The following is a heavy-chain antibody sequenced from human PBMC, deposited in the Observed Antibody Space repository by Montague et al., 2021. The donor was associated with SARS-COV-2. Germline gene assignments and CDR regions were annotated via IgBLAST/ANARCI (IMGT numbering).Heavy chain of an antibody. Sequence: SETLSLTCTVSGGSISSSSYSWGWIRQPPGQGLEWVGSLYYSGSSYYYPSLKRRVTISVDTSKNQFSLKLSSVTAADTAVYYCARRVVGGWYATTPENDYWGQGTLVTVSS. D-gene: IGHD6-19*01. CDR3: ARRVVGGWYATTPENDY. J-gene: IGHJ4*02. CDR1: GGSISSSSYS. V-gene: IGHV4-39*01. CDR2: LYYSGSS.